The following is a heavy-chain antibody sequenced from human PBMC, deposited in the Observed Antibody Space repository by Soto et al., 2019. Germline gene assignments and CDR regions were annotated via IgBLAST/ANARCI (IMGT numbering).Heavy chain of an antibody. CDR3: ARLYCSSSTCDSWFDP. Sequence: PGGSLKISCTGFGYTFTTFWISWVRQMPGRGLEWMGRIDPRDSYTNYSPAFQGHVTISGDKSISTVYLQWASLKASDTAMYYCARLYCSSSTCDSWFDPWGQGTLVTVSS. CDR2: IDPRDSYT. J-gene: IGHJ5*02. CDR1: GYTFTTFW. D-gene: IGHD2-2*01. V-gene: IGHV5-10-1*01.